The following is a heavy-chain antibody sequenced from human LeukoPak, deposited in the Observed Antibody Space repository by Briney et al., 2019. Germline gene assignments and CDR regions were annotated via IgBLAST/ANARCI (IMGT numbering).Heavy chain of an antibody. V-gene: IGHV1-2*02. D-gene: IGHD4-11*01. CDR2: INPNSGAT. CDR3: ASVYSAKDLAQLDY. Sequence: ASVKVSCKASGYTFTDYYIHWMRQAPGQGLEWMGWINPNSGATNYAQKFQGRVTMTRVTSIRTAYMELTILRSDDTAMYYCASVYSAKDLAQLDYWGQGTPVTVSS. J-gene: IGHJ4*02. CDR1: GYTFTDYY.